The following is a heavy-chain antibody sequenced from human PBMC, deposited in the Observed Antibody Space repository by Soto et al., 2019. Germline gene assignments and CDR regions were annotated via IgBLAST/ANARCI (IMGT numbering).Heavy chain of an antibody. CDR2: ISGSGGST. J-gene: IGHJ5*02. CDR1: GVTFSSYA. CDR3: AKDYMPYYDFRSGSPSNWFDP. Sequence: GGFLRLSCAASGVTFSSYAMSWVRQAPGKGLEWVSAISGSGGSTYYADSVKGRFTISRDNSKNTLYLQMNSLRAEDTAVYYCAKDYMPYYDFRSGSPSNWFDPWGQGTLVTVSS. V-gene: IGHV3-23*01. D-gene: IGHD3-3*01.